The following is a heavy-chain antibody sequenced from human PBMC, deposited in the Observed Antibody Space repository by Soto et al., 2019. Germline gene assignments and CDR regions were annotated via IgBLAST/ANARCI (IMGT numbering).Heavy chain of an antibody. J-gene: IGHJ4*02. V-gene: IGHV3-48*02. Sequence: EVQLVESGGGLVQPGGSLRLSCVASGFDFSTESMNWVRQAPGKGLEWVSFISGGSTNVYYSDSVKGRFTISRDNARNSLFLQMNSLRDEDTALYYCVKDVGGYSYGPFDHWGQGALVIVSS. CDR3: VKDVGGYSYGPFDH. CDR2: ISGGSTNV. CDR1: GFDFSTES. D-gene: IGHD5-18*01.